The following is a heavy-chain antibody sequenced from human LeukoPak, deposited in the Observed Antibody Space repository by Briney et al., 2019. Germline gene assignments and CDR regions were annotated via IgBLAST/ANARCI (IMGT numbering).Heavy chain of an antibody. V-gene: IGHV3-30*02. D-gene: IGHD3-9*01. J-gene: IGHJ4*02. Sequence: GGSLRLSCAASGFTFSSYGMHWVRQAPGKGLEWVAFIRYDGSNKYYADSVKGRFTISRDNSKNTLYLQMNSQRAEDTAVYYCAKEGDDILTGYYFDYWGQGTLVTVSS. CDR1: GFTFSSYG. CDR2: IRYDGSNK. CDR3: AKEGDDILTGYYFDY.